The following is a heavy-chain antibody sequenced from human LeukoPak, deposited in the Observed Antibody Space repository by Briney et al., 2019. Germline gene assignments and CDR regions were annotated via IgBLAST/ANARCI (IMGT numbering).Heavy chain of an antibody. CDR1: GFTFSSYA. V-gene: IGHV3-23*01. CDR2: ISGSGGST. J-gene: IGHJ4*02. D-gene: IGHD6-6*01. Sequence: GGSLRLSCAASGFTFSSYAMSWVRQAPGKGLEWVSAISGSGGSTYYADSVKGRFTISRDNSKNTLYLQMNSLRAEATAVYYCARDPRHSNSGVDYWGQGTLVTVSS. CDR3: ARDPRHSNSGVDY.